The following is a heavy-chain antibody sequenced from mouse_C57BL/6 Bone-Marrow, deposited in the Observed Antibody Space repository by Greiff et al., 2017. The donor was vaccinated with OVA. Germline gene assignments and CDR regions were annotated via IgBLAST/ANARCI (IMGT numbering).Heavy chain of an antibody. V-gene: IGHV1-59*01. Sequence: QVELQQPGAELVRPGTSVKLSCKASGYTFTSYWMHWVKQRPGQGLEWIGVIDPSDSYTNYNQKFKGKATLTVDTSSSTAYMQLSSLTSEDSAVYYCERGLGEEAFFDYWGQGTTLTVSS. J-gene: IGHJ2*01. D-gene: IGHD4-1*01. CDR2: IDPSDSYT. CDR3: ERGLGEEAFFDY. CDR1: GYTFTSYW.